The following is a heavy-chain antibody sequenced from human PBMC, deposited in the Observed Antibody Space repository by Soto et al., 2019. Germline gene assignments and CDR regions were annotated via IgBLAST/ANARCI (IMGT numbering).Heavy chain of an antibody. Sequence: QLHLQESGPGLLKPSETLSLTCTVSGDSITSSRYYWGWIRQPPGKGLEWIGNIYHSGTTYYNPSLKNRVTISVDTSKNQFSLRLSSLTAADTAVYYCARLEGQLWPPTYFDYWGQGTLVTISS. CDR1: GDSITSSRYY. V-gene: IGHV4-39*01. D-gene: IGHD5-18*01. J-gene: IGHJ4*02. CDR2: IYHSGTT. CDR3: ARLEGQLWPPTYFDY.